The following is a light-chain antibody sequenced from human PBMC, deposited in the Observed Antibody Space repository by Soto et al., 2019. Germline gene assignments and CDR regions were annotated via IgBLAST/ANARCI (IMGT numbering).Light chain of an antibody. J-gene: IGKJ1*01. Sequence: DIPMTQSPSTLSASVGDRVTITYRASQSISSWLAWYQQKPGKAPKLLIYKASSLESGVPSRFSGSGSGTEFILTISSLQPDDSATYFCQQYNTFSGTFGQGTKVEIK. V-gene: IGKV1-5*03. CDR3: QQYNTFSGT. CDR1: QSISSW. CDR2: KAS.